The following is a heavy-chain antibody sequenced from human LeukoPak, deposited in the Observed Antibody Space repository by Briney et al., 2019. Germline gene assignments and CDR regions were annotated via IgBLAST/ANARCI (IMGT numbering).Heavy chain of an antibody. CDR2: IGGSGTRT. CDR3: ARDERLLSFLK. V-gene: IGHV3-23*01. Sequence: GGSLRLSCSASGFTFTTYGMNWVRQAPGKGLEWVSGIGGSGTRTYYADSVKGRFTISRDNSKNTLYLQMNSLRAEDTAIYYCARDERLLSFLKWGQGTLVTVSS. J-gene: IGHJ4*02. CDR1: GFTFTTYG. D-gene: IGHD3-3*01.